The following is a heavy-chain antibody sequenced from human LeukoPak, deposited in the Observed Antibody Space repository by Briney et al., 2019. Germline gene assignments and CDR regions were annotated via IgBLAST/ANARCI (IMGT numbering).Heavy chain of an antibody. CDR1: GGSISSGSYY. CDR3: ARSGQYPRDYYDSSGKIYYYYYMDV. D-gene: IGHD3-22*01. CDR2: IYTSGST. Sequence: KTSETLSLTCTVSGGSISSGSYYWSWIRQPAGKGLEWIGRIYTSGSTNYNPSLKSRVTISVDTSKNQFSLKLSSVTAADTAVYYCARSGQYPRDYYDSSGKIYYYYYMDVWGKGTTVTISS. V-gene: IGHV4-61*02. J-gene: IGHJ6*03.